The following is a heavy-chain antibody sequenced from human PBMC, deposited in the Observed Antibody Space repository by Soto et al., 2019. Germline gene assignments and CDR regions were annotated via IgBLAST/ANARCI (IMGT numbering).Heavy chain of an antibody. CDR3: AKGPDPGTAMVPGPFDY. CDR2: ISGSGGST. J-gene: IGHJ4*02. D-gene: IGHD5-18*01. Sequence: PWRSLRLSCVACGFTFSSYAMSWVRQAPGKGLEWVSAISGSGGSTYYADSVKGRFTISRDNSKNTLYLQMDSLRAEDTAVYYCAKGPDPGTAMVPGPFDYWGKGPLVTVSS. V-gene: IGHV3-23*01. CDR1: GFTFSSYA.